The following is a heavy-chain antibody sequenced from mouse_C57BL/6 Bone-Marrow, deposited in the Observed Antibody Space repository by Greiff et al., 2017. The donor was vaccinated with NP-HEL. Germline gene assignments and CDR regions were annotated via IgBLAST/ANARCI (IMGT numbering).Heavy chain of an antibody. D-gene: IGHD1-1*01. J-gene: IGHJ1*03. V-gene: IGHV1-61*01. CDR2: IYPSDSET. Sequence: QVQLQQPGAELVRPGSSVKLSCKASGYTFTSYWMDWVKQRPGQGLEWIGNIYPSDSETHYNQKFKDKAKLTVDKSSSTAYRQLSSLTSQVSAVYFCAKRRFSYFDVWGTGTTVSVSS. CDR3: AKRRFSYFDV. CDR1: GYTFTSYW.